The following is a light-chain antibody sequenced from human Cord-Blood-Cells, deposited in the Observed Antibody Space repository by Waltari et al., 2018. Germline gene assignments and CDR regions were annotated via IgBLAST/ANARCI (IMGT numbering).Light chain of an antibody. CDR2: AAS. V-gene: IGKV1-39*01. J-gene: IGKJ1*01. CDR1: QSISSY. Sequence: DIQMTQSPSSLSASVGDRVTIPCRASQSISSYLNWYQQKPGKAPKLLMYAASSLQSGVPSRFSGSGSGTDVTLTISSLQPEDFATYYCQQSYSTPQTFGQGTKVEIK. CDR3: QQSYSTPQT.